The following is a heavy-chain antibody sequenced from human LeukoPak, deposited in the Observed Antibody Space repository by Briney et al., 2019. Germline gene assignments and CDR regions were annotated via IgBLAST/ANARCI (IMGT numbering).Heavy chain of an antibody. CDR3: ARAPPYCSGGSCYFDY. V-gene: IGHV4-59*01. CDR1: GGSIRSYY. Sequence: SETLSLTCTVSGGSIRSYYWSWIRQPPGKGLEWNGYIYYSGNTNYNPSLRSRITISVDMSKNQFSLKLSSVTAADTAVYYCARAPPYCSGGSCYFDYWGQGTLVTVSS. CDR2: IYYSGNT. J-gene: IGHJ4*02. D-gene: IGHD2-15*01.